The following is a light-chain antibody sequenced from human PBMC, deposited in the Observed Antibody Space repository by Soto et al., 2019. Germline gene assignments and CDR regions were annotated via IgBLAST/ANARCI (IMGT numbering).Light chain of an antibody. J-gene: IGKJ4*01. CDR3: QQYNSYSLT. Sequence: DIQMTQSPSTLSASVGDRVTITCRASQSINSRLAWYQHKPGKAPKLLIYTASSLESGVPSRFSGSGSGTEFTLTISSLQPDDFATYYCQQYNSYSLTFGGGTKVEIK. CDR1: QSINSR. CDR2: TAS. V-gene: IGKV1-5*03.